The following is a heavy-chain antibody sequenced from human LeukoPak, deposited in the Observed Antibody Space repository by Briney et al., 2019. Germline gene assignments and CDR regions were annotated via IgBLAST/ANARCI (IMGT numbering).Heavy chain of an antibody. D-gene: IGHD2-21*02. CDR1: GGSISSYY. CDR2: IYYSGST. J-gene: IGHJ5*02. V-gene: IGHV4-59*01. CDR3: AAYTYCGGDCYSSWFDP. Sequence: SETLPLTCTVSGGSISSYYWSWIRQPPGKRLEWIGYIYYSGSTNYNPSLKSRVTISVDTSKNQFSLKLSSVTAADTAVYYCAAYTYCGGDCYSSWFDPWGQGTLVTVSS.